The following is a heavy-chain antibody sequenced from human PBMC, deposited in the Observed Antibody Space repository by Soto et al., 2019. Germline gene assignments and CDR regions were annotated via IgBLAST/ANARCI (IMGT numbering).Heavy chain of an antibody. D-gene: IGHD3-10*01. V-gene: IGHV3-21*01. J-gene: IGHJ6*02. Sequence: PGGSLRLSCAASGFTFSSYSMNWVRQAPGKGLEWVSSTSSSSSYIYYADSVKGGFTISRDNAKNSLYLQMNSLRAEDTAVYYCARDYYGAGNYYYGMDVWGQGTTVTVSS. CDR2: TSSSSSYI. CDR1: GFTFSSYS. CDR3: ARDYYGAGNYYYGMDV.